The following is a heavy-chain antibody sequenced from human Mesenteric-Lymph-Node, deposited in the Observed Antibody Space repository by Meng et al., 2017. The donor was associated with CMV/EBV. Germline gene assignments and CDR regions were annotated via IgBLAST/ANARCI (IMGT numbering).Heavy chain of an antibody. D-gene: IGHD3-10*01. CDR3: ARDVYNDYGSGYGDMDV. CDR1: GYTFTSYS. V-gene: IGHV1-46*01. J-gene: IGHJ6*02. Sequence: ASVKVSCKASGYTFTSYSIHWVRLAPGQGLEWMGIINPTSTTYAQKFQGRVTMTRDASTSTVYVELSSLRSDDTAAYYCARDVYNDYGSGYGDMDVWGQGTTVTVSS. CDR2: INPTST.